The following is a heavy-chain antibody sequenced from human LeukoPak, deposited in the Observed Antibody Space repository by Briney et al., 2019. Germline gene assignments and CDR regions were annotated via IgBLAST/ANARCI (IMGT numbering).Heavy chain of an antibody. CDR3: GRVGGRSKAAKGDAFDI. V-gene: IGHV3-21*01. Sequence: GGSQRLSCAASGFTFSSYSMNWVRQAPGKGLEWVSSISSGSTYMYYADSVKGRFTISRDNAQNSMYLQMNSLRAEDTAVYYCGRVGGRSKAAKGDAFDIWGQGTMVVVSS. J-gene: IGHJ3*02. CDR2: ISSGSTYM. D-gene: IGHD6-25*01. CDR1: GFTFSSYS.